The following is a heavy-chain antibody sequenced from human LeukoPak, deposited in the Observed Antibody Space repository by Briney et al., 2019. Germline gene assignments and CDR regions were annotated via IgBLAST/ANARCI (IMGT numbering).Heavy chain of an antibody. D-gene: IGHD3-10*01. Sequence: SETLSLTYAVPGGSISSGGYSWSWIRQPPGKGLEWIGYIYHSGSTYYNPSLKSRVTISVDRSKNQFSLKLSSVTAADTAVYYCARGRVTMVRGVRAAWFDPWGQGTLVTVSS. CDR1: GGSISSGGYS. V-gene: IGHV4-30-2*01. CDR3: ARGRVTMVRGVRAAWFDP. J-gene: IGHJ5*02. CDR2: IYHSGST.